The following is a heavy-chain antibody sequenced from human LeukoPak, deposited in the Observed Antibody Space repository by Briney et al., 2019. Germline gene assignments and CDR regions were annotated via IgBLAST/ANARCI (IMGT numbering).Heavy chain of an antibody. D-gene: IGHD3-10*01. CDR3: ARDELWFGELPSHYFDY. Sequence: ASVKVSCKASGYIFTSYSIHWVRQAPGQGLEWMGVINPSGGSTRYAQKLQGRVTMTTDTSTSTAYMELRSLRSDDTAVYYCARDELWFGELPSHYFDYWGQGTLVTVSS. CDR1: GYIFTSYS. J-gene: IGHJ4*02. CDR2: INPSGGST. V-gene: IGHV1-46*01.